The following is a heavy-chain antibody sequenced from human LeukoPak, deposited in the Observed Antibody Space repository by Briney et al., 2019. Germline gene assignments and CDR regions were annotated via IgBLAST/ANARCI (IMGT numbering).Heavy chain of an antibody. Sequence: PGRSLRLSCAASGFTFSSYAMHWVRQAPDKGLEWVAVISYDGSNKYYADSVKGRFTISRDNSKNTLYLQMNSLRAEDTAVYYCARWPGYGMDVWGKGPRSPSPQ. CDR1: GFTFSSYA. CDR2: ISYDGSNK. V-gene: IGHV3-30*04. CDR3: ARWPGYGMDV. J-gene: IGHJ6*01.